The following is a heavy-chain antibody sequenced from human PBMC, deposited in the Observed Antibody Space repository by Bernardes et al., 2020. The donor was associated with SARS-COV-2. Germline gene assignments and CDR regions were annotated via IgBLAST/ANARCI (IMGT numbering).Heavy chain of an antibody. J-gene: IGHJ4*02. CDR2: ITHSGNT. D-gene: IGHD3-3*01. Sequence: SETLSLTCAVYGGSFSGYYWSWIRQPPGKGLEWIGEITHSGNTNYTPSLKSRVTISVDTSKKQFSLKLSSGTAADTAVYYCARWPLFGVEMDYWGQGTLVNVSS. CDR1: GGSFSGYY. CDR3: ARWPLFGVEMDY. V-gene: IGHV4-34*01.